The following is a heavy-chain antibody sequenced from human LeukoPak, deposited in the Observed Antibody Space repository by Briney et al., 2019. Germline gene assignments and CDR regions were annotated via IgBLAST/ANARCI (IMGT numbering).Heavy chain of an antibody. Sequence: SETLSLTCTVSGGSISSYYWSWIRQPPGKGLEWIGYIYYSGSTNYNPSLKSRVTISVDTSKNQFSLKLSSVAAADTAVYYCARGNCGGDCYSINYYYGMDVWGQGTTVTVSS. J-gene: IGHJ6*02. V-gene: IGHV4-59*01. CDR2: IYYSGST. CDR1: GGSISSYY. CDR3: ARGNCGGDCYSINYYYGMDV. D-gene: IGHD2-21*02.